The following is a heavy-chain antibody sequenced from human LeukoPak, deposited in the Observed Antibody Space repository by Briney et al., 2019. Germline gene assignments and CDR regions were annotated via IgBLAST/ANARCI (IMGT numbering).Heavy chain of an antibody. CDR3: ARLIVGAGVYYYYYYMDV. CDR1: GGSISSYY. CDR2: IYTSGST. J-gene: IGHJ6*03. D-gene: IGHD1-26*01. Sequence: SETLSLTRTVSGGSISSYYWSWIRHPPGKGLEWIGYIYTSGSTNYNPSLKSRVTISVDTSKNQFSLKLSSVTAADTAVYYCARLIVGAGVYYYYYYMDVWGKGTTVTVSS. V-gene: IGHV4-4*09.